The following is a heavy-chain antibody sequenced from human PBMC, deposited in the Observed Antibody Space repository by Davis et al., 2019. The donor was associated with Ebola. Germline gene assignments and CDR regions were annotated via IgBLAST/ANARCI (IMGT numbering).Heavy chain of an antibody. V-gene: IGHV1-2*04. Sequence: ASVKVSCKASGYTFTGYYMHWVRQAPGQGLAWMGWINPNSGGTNYAQKFQGWVTMTRDPSISTAYMEQSRLRSDDTAVYYCARGGYCTGGVCYYFDYWGQGTLVTVSS. CDR3: ARGGYCTGGVCYYFDY. CDR1: GYTFTGYY. CDR2: INPNSGGT. D-gene: IGHD2-8*02. J-gene: IGHJ4*02.